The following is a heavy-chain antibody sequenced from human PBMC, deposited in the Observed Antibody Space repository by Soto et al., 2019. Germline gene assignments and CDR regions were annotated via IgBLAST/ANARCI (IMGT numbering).Heavy chain of an antibody. Sequence: SVKVSCKASGFTFTSSAMQWVRQARGQRLEWIGWIVVGSGNTNYAQKFQERVTITRDMSTSTAYMELSSLRSEDTAVYYCAADSLLLWFGELPNNYYYYAMDVWGQGTTVTVSS. CDR3: AADSLLLWFGELPNNYYYYAMDV. D-gene: IGHD3-10*01. CDR2: IVVGSGNT. CDR1: GFTFTSSA. J-gene: IGHJ6*02. V-gene: IGHV1-58*02.